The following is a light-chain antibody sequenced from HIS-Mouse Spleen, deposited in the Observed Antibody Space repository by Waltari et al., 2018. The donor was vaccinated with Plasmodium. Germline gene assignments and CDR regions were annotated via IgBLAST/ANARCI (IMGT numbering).Light chain of an antibody. CDR1: SPHKRYHY. CDR3: GTWDSSLSAVV. J-gene: IGLJ2*01. CDR2: NNN. V-gene: IGLV1-51*01. Sequence: QSLLTQPPSVSSSTGQKVTISCPGSSPHKRYHYGLWYQQLPGTAPKLLIYNNNKRPSEIPDRFSGSKSGTSATLGITGLQTGDEADYYCGTWDSSLSAVVFGGGTKLTVL.